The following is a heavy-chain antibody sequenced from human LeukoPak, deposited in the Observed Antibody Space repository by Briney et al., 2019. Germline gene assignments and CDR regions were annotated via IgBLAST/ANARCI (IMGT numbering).Heavy chain of an antibody. CDR2: IYYSGST. CDR1: GGSISSYY. V-gene: IGHV4-59*12. Sequence: SETLSLTCTVSGGSISSYYWSWIRQPPGKGLEWIGYIYYSGSTNYNPSLKSRVTISVDTSKNQFPLKLSSVTAADTAVYYCAREVGAAAALDYWGQGTLVTVSS. CDR3: AREVGAAAALDY. J-gene: IGHJ4*02. D-gene: IGHD6-13*01.